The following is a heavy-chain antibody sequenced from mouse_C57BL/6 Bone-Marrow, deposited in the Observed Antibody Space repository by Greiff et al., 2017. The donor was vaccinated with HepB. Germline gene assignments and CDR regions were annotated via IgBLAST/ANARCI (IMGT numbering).Heavy chain of an antibody. D-gene: IGHD2-3*01. Sequence: EVKVVESGGGLVQPGGSMKLSCVASGFTFSNYWMNWVRQSPEKGLEWVAQIRLKSDNYATHYAESVKGRFTISRDDSKSSVYLQMNNLRAEDTGIYYCTCGYYPYYFDYWGQGTTLTVSS. J-gene: IGHJ2*01. CDR2: IRLKSDNYAT. CDR1: GFTFSNYW. CDR3: TCGYYPYYFDY. V-gene: IGHV6-3*01.